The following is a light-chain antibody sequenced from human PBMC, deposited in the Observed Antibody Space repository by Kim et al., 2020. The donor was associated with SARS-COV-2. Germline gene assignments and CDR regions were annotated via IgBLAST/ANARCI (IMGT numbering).Light chain of an antibody. CDR2: LNSDGSH. V-gene: IGLV4-69*01. CDR3: QTWGTGIRVV. Sequence: QPVLTQSPSASASLGASVKLTCTLSSGHSSYAIAWHQQQPEKGPRYLMKLNSDGSHSKGDGIPDRFSGSSSGAERYLIISSLQSEDEADYYCQTWGTGIRVVFGGGTQLTVL. CDR1: SGHSSYA. J-gene: IGLJ2*01.